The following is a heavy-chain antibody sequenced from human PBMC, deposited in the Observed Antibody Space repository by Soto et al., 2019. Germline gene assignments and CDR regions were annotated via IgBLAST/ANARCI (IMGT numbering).Heavy chain of an antibody. Sequence: EVQLLESGGGLVQPGGSLRLSCAASGFTFSSYAMKWVRQAPGKGLEWVSLIGESGTPTYYADSVKGRFTISRDNCGNTLFLEMYSLRAEDTAVYYCARYIPGVRYYGMDVWGQGTTVTVSS. J-gene: IGHJ6*02. D-gene: IGHD2-2*01. CDR2: IGESGTPT. V-gene: IGHV3-23*01. CDR3: ARYIPGVRYYGMDV. CDR1: GFTFSSYA.